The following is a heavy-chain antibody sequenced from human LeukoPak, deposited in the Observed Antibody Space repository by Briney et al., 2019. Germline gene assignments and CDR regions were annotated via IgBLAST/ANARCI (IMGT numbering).Heavy chain of an antibody. CDR1: GYTFTSYD. CDR3: ASGVHVNTFYYYYMDV. CDR2: MNPNSGNT. D-gene: IGHD3-16*01. V-gene: IGHV1-8*01. J-gene: IGHJ6*03. Sequence: ASVKVSCKASGYTFTSYDINWVRQATGQGLEWMGWMNPNSGNTGYAQKFQGRGTMTRNTSISTAYMELSSLRSEDTAVYYCASGVHVNTFYYYYMDVWGKGTTVTVSS.